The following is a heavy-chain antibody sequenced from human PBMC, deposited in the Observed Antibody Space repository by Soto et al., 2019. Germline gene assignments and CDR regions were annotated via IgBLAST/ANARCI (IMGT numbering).Heavy chain of an antibody. V-gene: IGHV3-23*01. J-gene: IGHJ6*03. D-gene: IGHD6-6*01. Sequence: EVQLLESGGGLVQPGGSLRLSCAASGFTFSSYAMSWVRQAPGKGLEWVSAISGSGGSKYYADSVKGRFTISRDNAKNTLYLQQNSLRAEETAVYYCGKGIAARSVYYYYLDVWVKGTTVTVSS. CDR2: ISGSGGSK. CDR1: GFTFSSYA. CDR3: GKGIAARSVYYYYLDV.